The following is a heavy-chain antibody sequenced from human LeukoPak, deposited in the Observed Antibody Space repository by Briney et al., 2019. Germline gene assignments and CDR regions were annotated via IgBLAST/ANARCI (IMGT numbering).Heavy chain of an antibody. CDR1: GFTSCSYW. CDR3: AKSGPRIGYIDV. Sequence: PGGSLRLSCAASGFTSCSYWMSWVRQAPGKGLEWVANIKQDGSEKYYVDSVKGRFTISRDNAKNSLYLQINTLRAEDTAVYYCAKSGPRIGYIDVWGKGTTVTVSS. D-gene: IGHD1-26*01. J-gene: IGHJ6*03. V-gene: IGHV3-7*03. CDR2: IKQDGSEK.